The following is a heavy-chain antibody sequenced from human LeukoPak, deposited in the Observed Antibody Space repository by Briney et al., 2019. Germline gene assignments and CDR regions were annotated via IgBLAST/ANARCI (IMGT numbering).Heavy chain of an antibody. V-gene: IGHV3-30*04. J-gene: IGHJ4*02. D-gene: IGHD3-9*01. CDR2: ISYDGSNK. Sequence: AGGSLGLSCAASGFTFSSYAMHWVRQAPGKGLEWVAVISYDGSNKYCADSVKGRFTISRDNSKNTLYLQMNSLRAEDTAVYYCARDMSGRDYDILTGVPDYWGQGTLVTVSS. CDR1: GFTFSSYA. CDR3: ARDMSGRDYDILTGVPDY.